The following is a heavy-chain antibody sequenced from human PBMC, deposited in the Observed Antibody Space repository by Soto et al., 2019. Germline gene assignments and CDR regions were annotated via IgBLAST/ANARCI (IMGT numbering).Heavy chain of an antibody. V-gene: IGHV1-18*01. CDR2: ISSYNGNT. CDR1: GYTFNSYG. J-gene: IGHJ6*02. Sequence: QVHLEQSGAEVKKPGASVKVSCKASGYTFNSYGISWVRQAPGQGLEWMGWISSYNGNTIYVQILQGRVTMTVDTSTGTGYMELGSLTSDDTAVYYCASGDCSGGRCYPYYYYGMDVWGQGTTVIVSS. CDR3: ASGDCSGGRCYPYYYYGMDV. D-gene: IGHD2-15*01.